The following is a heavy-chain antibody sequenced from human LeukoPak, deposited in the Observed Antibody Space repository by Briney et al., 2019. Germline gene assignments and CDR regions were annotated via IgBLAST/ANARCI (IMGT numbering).Heavy chain of an antibody. CDR1: GFTFSSYS. CDR3: ARRYCSGGSCYSAFDI. V-gene: IGHV3-21*01. Sequence: PGGSLRLSCAASGFTFSSYSMNWVRQAPGKGLEWVSSISSSSSYIYYADSVKGRFTISRDNAENSLYLQMNSLRAEDTAVYYCARRYCSGGSCYSAFDIWGQGTMVTVSS. J-gene: IGHJ3*02. CDR2: ISSSSSYI. D-gene: IGHD2-15*01.